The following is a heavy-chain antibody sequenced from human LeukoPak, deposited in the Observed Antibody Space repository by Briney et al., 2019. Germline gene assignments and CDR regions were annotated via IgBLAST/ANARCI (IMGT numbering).Heavy chain of an antibody. CDR3: ARGVAEAGTQFDF. V-gene: IGHV4-61*08. D-gene: IGHD6-13*01. CDR2: IYYSGNT. J-gene: IGHJ4*02. CDR1: GGSISSGGYY. Sequence: SETLSLTCTVSGGSISSGGYYWSWIRQHPGKGLEWIGYIYYSGNTNYNPSLKSRVTISLDTSKKQFSLKLSSVTAADTAVYYCARGVAEAGTQFDFWGQGTLVTVAS.